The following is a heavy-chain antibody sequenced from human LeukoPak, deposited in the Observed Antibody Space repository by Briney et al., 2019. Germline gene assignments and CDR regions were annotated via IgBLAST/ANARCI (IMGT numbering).Heavy chain of an antibody. CDR3: AKDLSITMIVVVITFAFDI. Sequence: GALRLSCAASGFTFSSYAMSWVRQAPGKGLEWVSAISGSGGSTYYADSVKGRFTISRDNSKNTLYLQMNSLRAEDTAVYYCAKDLSITMIVVVITFAFDIWGQGTMVTVSS. V-gene: IGHV3-23*01. CDR2: ISGSGGST. D-gene: IGHD3-22*01. CDR1: GFTFSSYA. J-gene: IGHJ3*02.